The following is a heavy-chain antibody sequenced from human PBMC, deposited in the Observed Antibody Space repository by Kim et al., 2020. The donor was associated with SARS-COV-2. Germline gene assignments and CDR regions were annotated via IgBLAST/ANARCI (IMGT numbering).Heavy chain of an antibody. J-gene: IGHJ3*02. V-gene: IGHV3-53*01. Sequence: GRFTISRDNSKNTLYLQMNSLRAEDTAVYYCARSSLRYFDWLLSPDAFDIWGQGTMVTVSS. D-gene: IGHD3-9*01. CDR3: ARSSLRYFDWLLSPDAFDI.